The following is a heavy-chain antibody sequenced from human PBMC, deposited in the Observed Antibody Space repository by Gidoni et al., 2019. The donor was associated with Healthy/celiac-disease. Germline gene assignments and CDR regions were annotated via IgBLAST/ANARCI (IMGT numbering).Heavy chain of an antibody. D-gene: IGHD2-15*01. CDR1: GGSFSGYY. J-gene: IGHJ4*02. Sequence: QVQLQQWGAGLLKPSETLSLPCAVYGGSFSGYYWSGIRQPPGKGLEWIGEINHSGSTNYNPSLKSRVTISVDTSKNQFSLKLSSVTAADTAVYYCARYWRRSRAPADYWGQGTLVTVSS. V-gene: IGHV4-34*01. CDR2: INHSGST. CDR3: ARYWRRSRAPADY.